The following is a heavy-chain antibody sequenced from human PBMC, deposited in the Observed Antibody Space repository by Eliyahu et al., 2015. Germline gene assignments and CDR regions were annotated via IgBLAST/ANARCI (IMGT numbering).Heavy chain of an antibody. V-gene: IGHV4-34*01. CDR3: ARGRYVKGNDY. Sequence: QVQLQQWGAGLLKPSETLXLTXAVYXGSFSGYYWSWIRXPPGKGLEWIGEXNHXGSTNYNPSLKSRVTISVDTSKNQFSLKLSSVTAADTAVYYCARGRYVKGNDYWGQGTLVTVSS. CDR1: XGSFSGYY. J-gene: IGHJ4*02. CDR2: XNHXGST. D-gene: IGHD3-16*01.